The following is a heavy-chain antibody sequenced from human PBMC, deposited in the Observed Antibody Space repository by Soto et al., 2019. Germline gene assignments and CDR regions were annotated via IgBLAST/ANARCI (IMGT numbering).Heavy chain of an antibody. CDR3: ARDLGMDTATLDAFDI. J-gene: IGHJ3*02. V-gene: IGHV3-30-3*01. D-gene: IGHD5-18*01. CDR2: ISYDGSNK. Sequence: QVQLVESGGGVVQPGRSLRLSCAASGFTFSSYAMHWVRQAPGKGLEWVAVISYDGSNKYYADSVKGRFTISRDNSKNPLYLHMNSLRAEDTAVYYCARDLGMDTATLDAFDIWGQGTMVTVSS. CDR1: GFTFSSYA.